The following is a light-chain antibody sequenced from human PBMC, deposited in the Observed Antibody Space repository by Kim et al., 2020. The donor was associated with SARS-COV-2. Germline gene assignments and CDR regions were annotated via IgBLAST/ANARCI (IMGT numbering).Light chain of an antibody. CDR3: HQYNNWPLT. J-gene: IGKJ4*01. CDR1: QSVSSN. Sequence: SMSPAESAPLSCRASQSVSSNLAWYQQKPGQAPRLLIYDASTRATGIPARFSGSGSGTQFTLTISSLQSEDFAVYYCHQYNNWPLTFGGGTKLEI. CDR2: DAS. V-gene: IGKV3-15*01.